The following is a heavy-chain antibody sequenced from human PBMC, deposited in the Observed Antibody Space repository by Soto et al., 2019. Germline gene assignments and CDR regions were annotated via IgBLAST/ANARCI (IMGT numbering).Heavy chain of an antibody. V-gene: IGHV3-23*01. D-gene: IGHD2-21*01. CDR2: ISGSGGRA. J-gene: IGHJ3*01. Sequence: GGSLTLSCAASGFSFSNYAMNWVRQAPGKGLEWVSVISGSGGRASYADSVQGRCTISRDDSTNTLDLKMKSLRAEDTAIFYCVGEGSYWYSRYSFDFWGRGTMVTVSS. CDR3: VGEGSYWYSRYSFDF. CDR1: GFSFSNYA.